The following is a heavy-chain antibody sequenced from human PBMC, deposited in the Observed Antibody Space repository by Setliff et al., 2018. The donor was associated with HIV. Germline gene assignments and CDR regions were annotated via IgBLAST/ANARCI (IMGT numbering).Heavy chain of an antibody. CDR3: ARDHCSSSGCYEYSYYGMDV. J-gene: IGHJ6*02. Sequence: ASVKVSCKASGYTFTNYYMHWVRQAPGQGLEWMGIINPSGGSTSYAQRFQGRVTMTTDTSTSTVYMELSSLRSDDTAVYYCARDHCSSSGCYEYSYYGMDVWGQGTTVTVSS. D-gene: IGHD2-2*01. CDR2: INPSGGST. CDR1: GYTFTNYY. V-gene: IGHV1-46*01.